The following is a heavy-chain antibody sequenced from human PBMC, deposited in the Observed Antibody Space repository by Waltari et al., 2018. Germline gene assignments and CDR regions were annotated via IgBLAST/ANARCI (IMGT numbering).Heavy chain of an antibody. Sequence: EVQLVESGGGLVQPGGSLRLACAASGFPFGSYSMNWVRQAPGKGLEWISYISLNSSSIQYADSVKGRFTISRDNANNSLYLQMNSLRADDSAVYYCTTSGMDVWGQGTTVTVSS. CDR3: TTSGMDV. CDR2: ISLNSSSI. V-gene: IGHV3-48*01. CDR1: GFPFGSYS. J-gene: IGHJ6*02.